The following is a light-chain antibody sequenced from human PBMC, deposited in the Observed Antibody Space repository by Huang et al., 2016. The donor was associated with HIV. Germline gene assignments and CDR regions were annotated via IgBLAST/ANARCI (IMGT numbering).Light chain of an antibody. Sequence: EIVLPQSPGTLSLSPGQRLTLSCRASQTVSNDYLAGYQQKPGQSPRRLIYAASTRAAGIPDRFRGSGSATDFILTVSRLEPEDSAVYYCQQYALSPWTFGHGTKVEI. V-gene: IGKV3-20*01. CDR2: AAS. CDR1: QTVSNDY. CDR3: QQYALSPWT. J-gene: IGKJ1*01.